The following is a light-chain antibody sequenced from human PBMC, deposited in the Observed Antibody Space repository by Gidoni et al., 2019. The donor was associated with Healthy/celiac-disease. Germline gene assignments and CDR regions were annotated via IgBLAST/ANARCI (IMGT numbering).Light chain of an antibody. CDR2: QDS. V-gene: IGLV3-1*01. Sequence: HELIPPPPVSVSPGQTASITCSGDKLGDKYACWYQQKPGQSPVLVIYQDSKRPSGIPERFSGSNSGNTATLTISGTQAMDEADYYCQAWDSSTAVFGGGTKLTVL. CDR1: KLGDKY. J-gene: IGLJ2*01. CDR3: QAWDSSTAV.